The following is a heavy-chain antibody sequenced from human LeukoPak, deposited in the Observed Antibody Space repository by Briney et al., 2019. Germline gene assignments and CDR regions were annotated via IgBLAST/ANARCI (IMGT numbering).Heavy chain of an antibody. CDR1: GFTFGTYD. CDR2: ISGSGGST. Sequence: GGSLRLSCAASGFTFGTYDMSWVRQAPGKGLEWVSTISGSGGSTYYADSVKGRFTISGDNSKNTLYLQMNSLRAEDTAVYYCAKGIVVGVSYYYYCMDVWGIGTTVTVS. D-gene: IGHD2-2*01. V-gene: IGHV3-23*01. CDR3: AKGIVVGVSYYYYCMDV. J-gene: IGHJ6*03.